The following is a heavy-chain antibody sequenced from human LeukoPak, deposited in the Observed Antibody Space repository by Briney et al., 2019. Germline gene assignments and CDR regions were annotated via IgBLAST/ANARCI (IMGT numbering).Heavy chain of an antibody. Sequence: GGSLRLSCAASGFTVSSNYMSWVRQAPGKGLEWVSVIYSGDSTYYADSVKGRFTISRDNSKNTLYLQMNSLRAEDTAVYYCARETNRIVGATISGYWGQGTLVTVSS. V-gene: IGHV3-53*01. CDR2: IYSGDST. D-gene: IGHD1-26*01. CDR3: ARETNRIVGATISGY. J-gene: IGHJ4*02. CDR1: GFTVSSNY.